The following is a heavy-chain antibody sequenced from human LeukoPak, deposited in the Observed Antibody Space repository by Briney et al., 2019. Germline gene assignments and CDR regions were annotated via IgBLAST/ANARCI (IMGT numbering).Heavy chain of an antibody. V-gene: IGHV4-30-2*01. Sequence: TYYNPSLKSRVTISVDRSKNQFSLKLSSVTAADTAVYYCARARRLGYCSSTSCYNAFDIWGQGTMVTVSS. J-gene: IGHJ3*02. CDR3: ARARRLGYCSSTSCYNAFDI. CDR2: T. D-gene: IGHD2-2*03.